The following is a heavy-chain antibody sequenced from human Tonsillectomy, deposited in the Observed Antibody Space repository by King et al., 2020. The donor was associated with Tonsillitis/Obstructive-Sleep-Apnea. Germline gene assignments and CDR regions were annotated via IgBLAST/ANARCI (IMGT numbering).Heavy chain of an antibody. V-gene: IGHV2-5*02. J-gene: IGHJ6*03. CDR3: GHRPPARFGESYYYMDV. CDR2: IFWDDDK. D-gene: IGHD3-10*01. CDR1: GFSLSTSGVG. Sequence: VTLKESGPTLVKPTQTLTLTCTFSGFSLSTSGVGVGWIRQPPGKALEWLALIFWDDDKRYSPSLKSRLTITKDTSKNQVVLTMTNMDPVDTATYFCGHRPPARFGESYYYMDVWGKGTTVTVSS.